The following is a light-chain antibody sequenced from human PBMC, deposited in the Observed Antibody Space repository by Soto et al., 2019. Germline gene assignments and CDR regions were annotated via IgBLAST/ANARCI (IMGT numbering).Light chain of an antibody. CDR3: SSYTSSSEV. V-gene: IGLV2-14*01. CDR2: EVS. J-gene: IGLJ1*01. CDR1: SSDVGGYNY. Sequence: QSALTQPESVSGSPVQSITISCPGTSSDVGGYNYVSWYQQHTGKAPKLMIYEVSNRPSGDSNRFSGSKSGNTASLIIPGLQAEDDADYYCSSYTSSSEVFGSATKVTVL.